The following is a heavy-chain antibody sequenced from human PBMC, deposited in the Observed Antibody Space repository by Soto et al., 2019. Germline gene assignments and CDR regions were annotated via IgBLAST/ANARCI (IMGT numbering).Heavy chain of an antibody. CDR2: INPILSVS. Sequence: ASVKVSCKASGDTFSFYSINWVRQAPGLGLEWMGRINPILSVSNYAQKFQGRVTITADKSTSTAYMELSSLRSEDTAMYYCATNYGSGYRAFDYWGQGALVTV. J-gene: IGHJ4*02. D-gene: IGHD3-10*01. CDR1: GDTFSFYS. CDR3: ATNYGSGYRAFDY. V-gene: IGHV1-69*02.